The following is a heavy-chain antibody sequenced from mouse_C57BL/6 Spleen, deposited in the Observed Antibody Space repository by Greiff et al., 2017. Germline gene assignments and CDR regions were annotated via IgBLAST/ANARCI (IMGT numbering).Heavy chain of an antibody. CDR2: IYPGSGST. D-gene: IGHD2-4*01. Sequence: VQLQQPGAELVKPGASVKMSCKASGYTFTSYWITWVKQRPGQGLEWIGDIYPGSGSTNYNEKFKSKATLTVATSSSTAYMQLSSLTSEDSAVYYCARDGRLRWFAYWGQGTLVTVSA. CDR1: GYTFTSYW. CDR3: ARDGRLRWFAY. V-gene: IGHV1-55*01. J-gene: IGHJ3*01.